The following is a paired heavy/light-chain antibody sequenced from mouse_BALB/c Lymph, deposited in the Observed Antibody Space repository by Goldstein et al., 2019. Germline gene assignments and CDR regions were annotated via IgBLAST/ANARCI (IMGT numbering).Light chain of an antibody. V-gene: IGKV8-30*01. CDR1: QSLLYSSNQKNY. Sequence: DIVMSQSPSSLAVSVGEKVTMSCKSSQSLLYSSNQKNYLAWYQQKPGQSPKLLIYWASTRESGVPDRFTGSGSGTDFTLTISSVKAEDLAVYYCQQYCSYPCTFGGGTKLEIK. CDR2: WAS. J-gene: IGKJ2*01. CDR3: QQYCSYPCT.
Heavy chain of an antibody. CDR3: ARFANYPIFAY. CDR2: IDPSDSET. Sequence: QVQLQQPGAELVRPGASVKLSCKASGYTFTNYWMNWVKQRPGQGLEWIGMIDPSDSETHYNQMFKDKATLTVDKSSSTAYMQLSSLTSEDSAVYYCARFANYPIFAYWGQGTLVTVSA. J-gene: IGHJ3*01. D-gene: IGHD2-1*01. V-gene: IGHV1-61*01. CDR1: GYTFTNYW.